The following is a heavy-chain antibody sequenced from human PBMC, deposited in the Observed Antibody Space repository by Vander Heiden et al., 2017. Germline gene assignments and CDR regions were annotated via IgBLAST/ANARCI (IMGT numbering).Heavy chain of an antibody. D-gene: IGHD1-1*01. CDR3: AKDMRGNSYYGMDV. CDR2: ITWNSGSI. CDR1: GFTLDGYV. J-gene: IGHJ6*02. Sequence: EVQLVESGGGLVQLGRSLRLPCAASGFTLDGYVMHWVRQAPGKGLEWVSGITWNSGSIAYADSVKGRFTISRDNAKNSLYLQMNSLRVEDTAVYYCAKDMRGNSYYGMDVWGQGTTVTVSS. V-gene: IGHV3-9*01.